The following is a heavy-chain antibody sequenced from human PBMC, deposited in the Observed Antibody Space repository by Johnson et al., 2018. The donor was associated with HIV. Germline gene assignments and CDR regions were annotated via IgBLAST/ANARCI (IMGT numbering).Heavy chain of an antibody. V-gene: IGHV3-30*02. CDR1: GFTFSSYG. CDR2: IRYDGSNK. D-gene: IGHD3-16*01. J-gene: IGHJ3*02. CDR3: VRDAFDFRDATGRFGGAGFDI. Sequence: QVHLVESGGGVVQPGGSLRLSCAASGFTFSSYGMHWVRQAPGKGLEWVAFIRYDGSNKYYADSVKGRFTISRDNSKNTLYLQMNSLRAEDTAVYSVVRDAFDFRDATGRFGGAGFDIWGQGTMVTVSS.